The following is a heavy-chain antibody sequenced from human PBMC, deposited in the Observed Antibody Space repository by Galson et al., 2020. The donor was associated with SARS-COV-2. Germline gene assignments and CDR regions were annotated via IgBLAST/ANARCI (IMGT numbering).Heavy chain of an antibody. CDR3: AGSHKNFWYNFDN. V-gene: IGHV3-11*03. CDR2: ISPNSDYT. J-gene: IGHJ4*02. CDR1: GLIFSDYY. Sequence: SLILSCTASGLIFSDYYMTWIRQAPRKGLDWISYISPNSDYTNYADSVRGRFTISRDNTKTSLLLLMDSLRAEDTAVYYCAGSHKNFWYNFDNWGQGALVTVSS. D-gene: IGHD6-13*01.